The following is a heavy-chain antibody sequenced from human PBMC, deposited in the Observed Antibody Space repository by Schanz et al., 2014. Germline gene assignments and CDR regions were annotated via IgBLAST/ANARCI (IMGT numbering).Heavy chain of an antibody. CDR2: IHQSGGT. Sequence: QVQLQESGPGLVKPSETLSLTCSVSGGDIGNYYWSWIRQPPGKGLEWIGYIHQSGGTNYNPSLKSRVTILVEPSKNQFSLRLTSLTAADTAVYYCAKFLYDDPSWGQGTLVTVSS. CDR3: AKFLYDDPS. J-gene: IGHJ5*02. D-gene: IGHD3-3*01. CDR1: GGDIGNYY. V-gene: IGHV4-59*08.